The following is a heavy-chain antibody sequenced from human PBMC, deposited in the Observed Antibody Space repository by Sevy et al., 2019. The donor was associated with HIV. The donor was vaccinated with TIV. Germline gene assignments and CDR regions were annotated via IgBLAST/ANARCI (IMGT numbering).Heavy chain of an antibody. CDR1: GFTFSGYS. D-gene: IGHD7-27*01. V-gene: IGHV3-48*02. J-gene: IGHJ4*02. CDR2: ASGSDSIT. Sequence: WGSLRLSCAASGFTFSGYSLNWVRQAPGKGLEWVAFASGSDSITYNTDSVKGRFTISRDNAKNSLYLQMNSLRDEDTAVYYCARDSNWAFDYWGQGTLVTVSS. CDR3: ARDSNWAFDY.